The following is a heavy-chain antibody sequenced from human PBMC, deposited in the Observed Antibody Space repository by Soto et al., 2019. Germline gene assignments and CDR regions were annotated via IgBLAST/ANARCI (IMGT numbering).Heavy chain of an antibody. J-gene: IGHJ4*02. CDR3: ARGGPVVVVTAALDY. D-gene: IGHD2-21*02. CDR2: VNPSGGHT. Sequence: QVQLVQSGAEVKKPGASVKVSCKASGDTFTDYYIHWVRQAPGQGLEWMGTVNPSGGHTTYAQHFLGRMTMTRDTSTSTLHMELTSLTSEDTAVYYCARGGPVVVVTAALDYWGQGPLVTVSS. V-gene: IGHV1-46*01. CDR1: GDTFTDYY.